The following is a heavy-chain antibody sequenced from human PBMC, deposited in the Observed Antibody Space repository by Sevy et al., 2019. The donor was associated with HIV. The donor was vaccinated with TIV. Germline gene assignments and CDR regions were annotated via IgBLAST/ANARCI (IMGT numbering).Heavy chain of an antibody. V-gene: IGHV3-23*01. CDR2: ISGSGGST. Sequence: GGSLRLSCAASGFTFSSYAMSWVRQAPGKGLEWVSAISGSGGSTYYADSVKGRFTISRDNSKNTLYLQMNSLRAEDTAVYYCAKLRSIAAAGPDNRFDPWGQGTLVTVSS. CDR3: AKLRSIAAAGPDNRFDP. J-gene: IGHJ5*02. CDR1: GFTFSSYA. D-gene: IGHD6-13*01.